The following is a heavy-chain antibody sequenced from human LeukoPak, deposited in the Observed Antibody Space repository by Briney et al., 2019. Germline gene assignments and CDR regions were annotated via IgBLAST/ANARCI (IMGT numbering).Heavy chain of an antibody. J-gene: IGHJ4*02. CDR1: GFTFSSYA. V-gene: IGHV3-23*01. Sequence: GGSLRLSCAASGFTFSSYAMSWVRQAPGKGLEWVSAISGSGGSTYYADSVKGRFTISRDNSKNTLYLQMNSLRAEDTAVYYCAKGSGYSSGWYTFDYWGQGTLVTVSS. CDR3: AKGSGYSSGWYTFDY. CDR2: ISGSGGST. D-gene: IGHD6-19*01.